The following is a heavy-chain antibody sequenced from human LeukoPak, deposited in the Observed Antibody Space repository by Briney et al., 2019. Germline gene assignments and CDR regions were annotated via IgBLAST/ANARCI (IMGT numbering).Heavy chain of an antibody. V-gene: IGHV3-30*02. J-gene: IGHJ4*02. CDR1: GFTFSSYG. Sequence: GGSLRLSCAASGFTFSSYGMHWVRQAPGKGLEWVAFIRYDGSNKYYADSVKGRFTVSRDNSKNTLYLQMNSLRAEDTTVYYCAKDDQAYCGGDCYSEGRNGIDYWGQGTLVTVSS. CDR3: AKDDQAYCGGDCYSEGRNGIDY. CDR2: IRYDGSNK. D-gene: IGHD2-21*02.